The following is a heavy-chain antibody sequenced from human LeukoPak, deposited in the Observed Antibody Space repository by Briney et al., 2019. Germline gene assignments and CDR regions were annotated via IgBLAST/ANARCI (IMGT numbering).Heavy chain of an antibody. Sequence: ASVKVSCKASGYTFTSYGISWVRQAPGEGLEWMGGIIPIFGTANYAQKFQGRVTITADKSTSTAYMELSSLRSEDTAVYYCAREGNGYNYFDYWGQGTLVTVSS. CDR2: IIPIFGTA. J-gene: IGHJ4*02. D-gene: IGHD5-24*01. V-gene: IGHV1-69*06. CDR3: AREGNGYNYFDY. CDR1: GYTFTSYG.